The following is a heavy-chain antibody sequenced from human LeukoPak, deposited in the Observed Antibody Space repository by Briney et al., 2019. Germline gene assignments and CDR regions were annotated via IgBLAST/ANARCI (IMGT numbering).Heavy chain of an antibody. D-gene: IGHD3-3*01. V-gene: IGHV4-34*01. CDR1: GGSLSGYY. J-gene: IGHJ5*02. Sequence: PSETLSLTCAVYGGSLSGYYWSWIRQPPGKGLEWIGEINHSGSTNYNPSLKSRVTISVDTSKNQFSLKLSSVTAADTAVYYCARYYYDFWSGYYKSGDNNWFDPWGQGTLVTVSS. CDR2: INHSGST. CDR3: ARYYYDFWSGYYKSGDNNWFDP.